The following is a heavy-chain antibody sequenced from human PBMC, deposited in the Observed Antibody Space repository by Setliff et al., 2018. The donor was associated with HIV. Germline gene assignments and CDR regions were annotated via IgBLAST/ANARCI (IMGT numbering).Heavy chain of an antibody. CDR2: INPNSGAT. D-gene: IGHD1-26*01. CDR1: GYTLTEVS. V-gene: IGHV1-2*02. CDR3: ALASIVSTARWNH. Sequence: ASVKVSCKISGYTLTEVSMHWVRQAPGQGLEWMGWINPNSGATKYAQNFQGRVTMTRDTSISTAYMDLSSLTSDDTAVYYCALASIVSTARWNHWGRGTLVTVSS. J-gene: IGHJ5*02.